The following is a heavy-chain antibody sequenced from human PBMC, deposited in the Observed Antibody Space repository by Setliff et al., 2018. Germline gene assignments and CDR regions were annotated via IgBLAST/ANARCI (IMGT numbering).Heavy chain of an antibody. J-gene: IGHJ3*02. Sequence: SETLSLTCAVYGGSFSGYYWSWIRQPPGKGLEWIGEINHSGSTNHNPSLKSRVTISVDTSKNQFSLNLSSVTAADTAMYYCARDYYDSRGSYAFDIWGQGTVGTVSS. D-gene: IGHD3-22*01. CDR2: INHSGST. CDR1: GGSFSGYY. CDR3: ARDYYDSRGSYAFDI. V-gene: IGHV4-34*01.